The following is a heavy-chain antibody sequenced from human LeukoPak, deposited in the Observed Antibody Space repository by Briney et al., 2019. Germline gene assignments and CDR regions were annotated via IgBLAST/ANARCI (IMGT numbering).Heavy chain of an antibody. V-gene: IGHV4-59*01. Sequence: SETLSLTCTVSGGSNSSYYWSWIRQPPGKGLEWIGYIYYSGSTNYNPSLKSRVTISVDTSKNQFSLKLSSVTAADTAVYYCARGWVPPYCSGGSCYPHYGMDVWGQGTTVTVSS. CDR1: GGSNSSYY. J-gene: IGHJ6*02. D-gene: IGHD2-15*01. CDR3: ARGWVPPYCSGGSCYPHYGMDV. CDR2: IYYSGST.